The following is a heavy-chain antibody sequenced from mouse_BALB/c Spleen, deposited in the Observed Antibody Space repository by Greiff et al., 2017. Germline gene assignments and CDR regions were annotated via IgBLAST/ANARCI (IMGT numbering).Heavy chain of an antibody. V-gene: IGHV1-69*02. CDR1: GYTFTSYW. Sequence: QVQLQQPGAELVKPGAPVKLSCKASGYTFTSYWMNWVKQRPGRGLEWIGRIDPSDSETHYNQKFKDKATLTVDKSSSTAYIQLSSLTSEDSAVYYCARSTRRGYFDVWGAGTTVTVSS. CDR3: ARSTRRGYFDV. CDR2: IDPSDSET. J-gene: IGHJ1*01. D-gene: IGHD4-1*02.